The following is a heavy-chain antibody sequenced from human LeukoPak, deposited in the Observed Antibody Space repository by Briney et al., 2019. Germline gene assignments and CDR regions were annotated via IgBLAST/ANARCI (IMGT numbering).Heavy chain of an antibody. D-gene: IGHD1-26*01. Sequence: SVKVSCKASGGTFSSYAISWVRQAPGQGLEWMGGIIPIFGTANYAQKFQGRVTITADESTSTAYMELSSLGSEDTAVYYCAREGWSYYWFDYWGQGTLVTVSS. J-gene: IGHJ4*02. CDR2: IIPIFGTA. CDR1: GGTFSSYA. CDR3: AREGWSYYWFDY. V-gene: IGHV1-69*13.